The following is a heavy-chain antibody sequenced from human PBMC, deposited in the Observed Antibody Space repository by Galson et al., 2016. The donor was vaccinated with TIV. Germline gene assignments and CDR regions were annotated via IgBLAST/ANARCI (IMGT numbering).Heavy chain of an antibody. CDR2: INTVNGNT. CDR1: GYPFSGYW. J-gene: IGHJ4*02. Sequence: SVKVSCKASGYPFSGYWISWVRQAPGQGLEWMGWINTVNGNTDYAQKLQGRVTLTTDTSTSTAYMELRSLRSDDTAVYFWVRVDYGGNHMHYWGQGTLVTVSS. CDR3: VRVDYGGNHMHY. V-gene: IGHV1-18*04. D-gene: IGHD4-23*01.